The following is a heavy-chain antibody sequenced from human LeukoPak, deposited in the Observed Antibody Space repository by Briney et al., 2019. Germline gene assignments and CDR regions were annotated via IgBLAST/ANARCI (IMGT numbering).Heavy chain of an antibody. CDR1: GRSLSNGGDE. Sequence: PSQTLSLTCSISGRSLSNGGDEWSWIRQPPVKGLERIGYSYYRGNTNYNPSLKSRVTISVDTSKNQFSLKLSSVTAADTAVYYCARHRNYYYYGMDVWGQGTTVTVSS. V-gene: IGHV4-61*08. CDR2: SYYRGNT. J-gene: IGHJ6*02. CDR3: ARHRNYYYYGMDV.